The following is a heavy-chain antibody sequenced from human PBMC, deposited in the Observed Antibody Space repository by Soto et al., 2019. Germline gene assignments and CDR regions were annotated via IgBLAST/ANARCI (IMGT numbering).Heavy chain of an antibody. CDR3: ARVVPGAEAWFGP. V-gene: IGHV1-18*01. CDR2: ISLYSDGT. D-gene: IGHD2-2*01. Sequence: GSVKVSCKTSGYTFSNYGITWVRQAPGQPLEWLGWISLYSDGTNYAQKFQGRVSMTTDTSTTTAYMELRSLRSDDTAVYYCARVVPGAEAWFGPWGQGTLVTVSS. J-gene: IGHJ5*02. CDR1: GYTFSNYG.